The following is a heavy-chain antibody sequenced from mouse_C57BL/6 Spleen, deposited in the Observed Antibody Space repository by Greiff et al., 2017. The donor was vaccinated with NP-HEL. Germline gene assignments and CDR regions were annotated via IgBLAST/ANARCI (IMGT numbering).Heavy chain of an antibody. V-gene: IGHV1-54*01. CDR3: ARYGNPYAMDY. D-gene: IGHD2-1*01. Sequence: QVQLKESGAELVRPGTSVKVSCKASGYAFTNYLIEWVKQRPGQGLEWIGVINPGSGGTNYNEKFKGKATLTADKSSSTAYMQFSSLTSEDSAVYFCARYGNPYAMDYWGQGTSVTVSS. CDR1: GYAFTNYL. J-gene: IGHJ4*01. CDR2: INPGSGGT.